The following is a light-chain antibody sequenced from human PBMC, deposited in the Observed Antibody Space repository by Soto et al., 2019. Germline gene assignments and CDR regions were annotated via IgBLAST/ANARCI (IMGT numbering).Light chain of an antibody. V-gene: IGLV2-14*01. Sequence: QSVLTQPASVSGSPGQSVTISCTGASSDVCGNDYVSWYQQHPGKAPKLILYEVNNRPSGVSNHFSGSKSGNTASLIISGLQADDEADYYCSSYSTTSTLVFGSGTKVTVL. CDR1: SSDVCGNDY. CDR3: SSYSTTSTLV. CDR2: EVN. J-gene: IGLJ1*01.